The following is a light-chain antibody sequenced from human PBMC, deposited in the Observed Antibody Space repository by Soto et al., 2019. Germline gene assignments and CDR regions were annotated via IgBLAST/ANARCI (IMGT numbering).Light chain of an antibody. J-gene: IGLJ3*02. CDR2: RNN. V-gene: IGLV1-44*01. CDR3: AARDDSLSGHWV. Sequence: QSVLTQPPSASGTPGQRVTISCSGSTSNIGSKTVSWYQQLPGSAPRVLIYRNNQRPSGVPDRFAGSKSGTSASLAISGLRSEDEADYYCAARDDSLSGHWVFGGGTKLTVL. CDR1: TSNIGSKT.